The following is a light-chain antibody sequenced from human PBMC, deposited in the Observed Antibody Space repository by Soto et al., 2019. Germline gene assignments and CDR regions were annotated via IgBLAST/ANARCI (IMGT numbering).Light chain of an antibody. CDR3: QQYNNWPPDRT. CDR2: GAS. Sequence: EIVMTQSPATLSVSPGERATLSCRASQSVGSNLAWYQLKPGQAPRLLIYGASTRATGIPARFSGSGSGTDFTLTISSLQSEDFAIYFCQQYNNWPPDRTFGQGIKVEIK. CDR1: QSVGSN. V-gene: IGKV3-15*01. J-gene: IGKJ1*01.